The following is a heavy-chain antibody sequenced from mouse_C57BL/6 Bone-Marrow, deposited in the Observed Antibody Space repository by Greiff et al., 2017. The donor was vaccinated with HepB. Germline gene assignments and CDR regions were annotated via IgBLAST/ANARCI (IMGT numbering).Heavy chain of an antibody. D-gene: IGHD1-1*01. J-gene: IGHJ1*03. Sequence: VQLKQSGPELVKPGASVKMSCKASGYTFTDYNMHWVKQSHGKSLEWIGYINPNNGGTSYNQKFKGKATLTVNKSSSTAYMELRSLTSEDSAVYYWARNVVATRYFDVWGTGTTVTVSS. CDR3: ARNVVATRYFDV. V-gene: IGHV1-22*01. CDR2: INPNNGGT. CDR1: GYTFTDYN.